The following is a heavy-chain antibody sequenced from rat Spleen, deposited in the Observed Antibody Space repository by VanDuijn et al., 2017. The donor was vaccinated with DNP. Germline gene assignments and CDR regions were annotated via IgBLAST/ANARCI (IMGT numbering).Heavy chain of an antibody. J-gene: IGHJ1*01. Sequence: QVQLKESGPGLVQPSQTLSLTCTVSGFSLTNYDVHWVRQPPEKGLEWMGGIWGDGNTAYNSSLKSRLSNSRDTSKSQVFLKMNSLQTEDTAIYFCTRSVRRIYPLYHWYFDFWGPGTLVTVSS. CDR1: GFSLTNYD. CDR2: IWGDGNT. V-gene: IGHV2-1*01. CDR3: TRSVRRIYPLYHWYFDF. D-gene: IGHD1-11*01.